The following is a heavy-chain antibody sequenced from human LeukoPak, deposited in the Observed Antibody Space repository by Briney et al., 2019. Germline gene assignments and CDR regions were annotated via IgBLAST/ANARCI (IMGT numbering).Heavy chain of an antibody. CDR2: VYSTGSTT. J-gene: IGHJ4*02. CDR3: ARHEEKDGYNAKTIDY. Sequence: SETLSLTCTVSGGSISSSSNYWGWVRQPPGKGLEWIGTVYSTGSTTYSSPSLKSRVTISVDTSRNQFSLKLRSVTAADTAVYFCARHEEKDGYNAKTIDYWGQGTLVTVSS. V-gene: IGHV4-39*01. D-gene: IGHD5-24*01. CDR1: GGSISSSSNY.